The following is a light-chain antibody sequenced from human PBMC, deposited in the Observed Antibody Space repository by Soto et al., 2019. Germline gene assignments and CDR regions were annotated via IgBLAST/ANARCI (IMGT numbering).Light chain of an antibody. CDR3: QQYNNWPRT. CDR2: GAS. V-gene: IGKV3-15*01. CDR1: QSVSSSY. J-gene: IGKJ1*01. Sequence: EIVMTQSPATLSVSPGERATLSCRASQSVSSSYLAWYQQKPGQAPRLLIYGASTRATGIPARFSGSGSETEFTLTITSLQPEDFAVYYCQQYNNWPRTFGQGTKVDI.